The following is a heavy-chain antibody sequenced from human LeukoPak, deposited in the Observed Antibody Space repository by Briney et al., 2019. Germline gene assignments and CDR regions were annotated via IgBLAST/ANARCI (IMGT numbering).Heavy chain of an antibody. CDR3: ARDGAVTGAFDI. CDR1: GFTFSSYW. J-gene: IGHJ3*02. D-gene: IGHD3-3*01. V-gene: IGHV3-21*01. Sequence: GGSLRLSCAASGFTFSSYWMNWARQAPGKGLEWVSSISSSSSYIYYADSVKGRFTISRDNAKNSLYLQMNSLRAEDTAVYYCARDGAVTGAFDIWGQGTMVTVSS. CDR2: ISSSSSYI.